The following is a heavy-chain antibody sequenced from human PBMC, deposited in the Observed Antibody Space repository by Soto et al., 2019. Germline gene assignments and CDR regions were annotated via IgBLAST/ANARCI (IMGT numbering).Heavy chain of an antibody. CDR1: GGSVSSGSYY. CDR2: IYYSGST. D-gene: IGHD4-17*01. CDR3: ARGEATVLDY. Sequence: SETLSLTCTVSGGSVSSGSYYWSWIRQPPGKGLEWIGYIYYSGSTNYNPSLKSRVTISVDTSKNQFSLKLSSVTAADTAVYYCARGEATVLDYWGQGTLVTVSS. V-gene: IGHV4-61*01. J-gene: IGHJ4*02.